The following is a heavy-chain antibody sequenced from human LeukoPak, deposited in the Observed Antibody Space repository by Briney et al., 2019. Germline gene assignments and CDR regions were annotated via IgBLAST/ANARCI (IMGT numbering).Heavy chain of an antibody. CDR1: GFAFDVQA. V-gene: IGHV3-23*01. CDR3: AKDWTSHNGVYDCLDF. Sequence: GGSLRLSCAASGFAFDVQAMTWVRQAPGKGPEWVATIGGPAETFYADSVKGRFTISRDNSRNTLYLQMNSLRAEDSALYYCAKDWTSHNGVYDCLDFWGQGTRVTVS. CDR2: IGGPAET. J-gene: IGHJ4*02. D-gene: IGHD3-16*01.